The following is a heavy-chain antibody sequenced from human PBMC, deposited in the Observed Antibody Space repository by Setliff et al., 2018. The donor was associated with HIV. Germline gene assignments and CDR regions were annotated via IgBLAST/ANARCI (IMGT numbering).Heavy chain of an antibody. CDR3: ARDAPGNTESAPGY. D-gene: IGHD1-7*01. V-gene: IGHV1-18*01. CDR2: ISAYNGNT. J-gene: IGHJ4*02. CDR1: GYTFTSYG. Sequence: ASVKVSCKASGYTFTSYGISWVRQAPGQGLEWMGWISAYNGNTNYIEKLQGRVTMTTDTSTSTAYMELRSLRSGDTAVYYCARDAPGNTESAPGYWGQGTLVTVSS.